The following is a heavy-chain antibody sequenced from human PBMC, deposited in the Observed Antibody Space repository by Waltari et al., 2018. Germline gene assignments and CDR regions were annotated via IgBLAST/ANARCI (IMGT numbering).Heavy chain of an antibody. Sequence: QVQLQESGQGLVKPSGTLSLTCAVSGDSISGNYWWSWVRQSPEKGLEWIGQVHHSGKTHYNPSLQSRVTISVDKPKNQFSLTLNSVTAADTALYYCAGDRAIGLFFDYWGRETLVSVSS. CDR2: VHHSGKT. CDR3: AGDRAIGLFFDY. CDR1: GDSISGNYW. V-gene: IGHV4-4*02. D-gene: IGHD2-2*01. J-gene: IGHJ4*02.